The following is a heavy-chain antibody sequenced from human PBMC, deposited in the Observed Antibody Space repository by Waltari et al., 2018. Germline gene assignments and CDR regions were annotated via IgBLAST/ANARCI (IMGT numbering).Heavy chain of an antibody. D-gene: IGHD3-16*01. CDR2: IYPYNGNT. J-gene: IGHJ4*02. Sequence: QLVQSGAEVKKPGASVKVSCNASGYIFSNYGITWVRKAPGQGLEWMGWIYPYNGNTKYEQNFQGRVTMTTDTSTATAYMEIRSLRSDDTAIYYCARDDVDSSNFGGFWGQGTQVTVSS. V-gene: IGHV1-18*01. CDR1: GYIFSNYG. CDR3: ARDDVDSSNFGGF.